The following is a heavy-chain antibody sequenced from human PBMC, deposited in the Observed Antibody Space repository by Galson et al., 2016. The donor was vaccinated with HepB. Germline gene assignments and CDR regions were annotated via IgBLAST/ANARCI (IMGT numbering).Heavy chain of an antibody. J-gene: IGHJ4*02. V-gene: IGHV3-23*01. CDR3: VINWNGDY. CDR1: GFTFSSYA. CDR2: ITASGSNT. Sequence: CAASGFTFSSYAMSWARQAPGKGLEWLSTITASGSNTYYVDSVKGRFTVSRDNAENMLSLQMNSLRVEDTAIYYCVINWNGDYWGQGTLVTVSS. D-gene: IGHD1-1*01.